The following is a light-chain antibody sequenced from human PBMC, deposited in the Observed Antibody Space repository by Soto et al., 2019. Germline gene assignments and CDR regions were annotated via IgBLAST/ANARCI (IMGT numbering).Light chain of an antibody. CDR2: KAS. CDR3: QQYNSYPWT. CDR1: QSISNL. V-gene: IGKV1-5*03. Sequence: DIQMTQSPSTLSASVGDRVTITCRASQSISNLLAWYQQKPGKAPKLLIYKASSLESGVPSRFSGSGSGTESTLTISSLHPDDFATYYCQQYNSYPWTFGQGTKVEIK. J-gene: IGKJ1*01.